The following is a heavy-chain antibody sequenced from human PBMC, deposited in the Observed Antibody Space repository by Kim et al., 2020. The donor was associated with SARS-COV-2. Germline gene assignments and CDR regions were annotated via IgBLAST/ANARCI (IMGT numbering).Heavy chain of an antibody. Sequence: GGSLRLSCSASGFTFADSWMIWVRRAPGKGLEWVANINRDGNQRQYLDSVTGRFTVSRNNAQESLFLQMSSLRSDDTATYYCAKPWSRGFVNWGQGSLVIVSS. CDR3: AKPWSRGFVN. CDR1: GFTFADSW. V-gene: IGHV3-7*05. CDR2: INRDGNQR. J-gene: IGHJ4*02. D-gene: IGHD3-3*01.